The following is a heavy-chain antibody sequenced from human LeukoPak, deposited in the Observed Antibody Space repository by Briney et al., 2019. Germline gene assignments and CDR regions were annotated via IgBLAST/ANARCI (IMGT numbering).Heavy chain of an antibody. CDR1: GFTFSSYG. J-gene: IGHJ4*02. CDR2: IAYDGSNK. V-gene: IGHV3-30*18. Sequence: GRSLRLSCAASGFTFSSYGIHWVRQAPGKGLEWVAVIAYDGSNKYYADSVKGRFTISRDNSKNTLYLQMNSLRAEDTAVYYCAKERWRQQLVRPELFDYWGQGTLVTVSS. CDR3: AKERWRQQLVRPELFDY. D-gene: IGHD6-13*01.